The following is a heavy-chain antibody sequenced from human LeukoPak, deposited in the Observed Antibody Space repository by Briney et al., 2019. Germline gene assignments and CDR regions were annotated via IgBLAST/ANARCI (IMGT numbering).Heavy chain of an antibody. CDR3: ARDLVDYYDSSGYPYYFDY. CDR2: IYTSGST. J-gene: IGHJ4*02. Sequence: SETLSITCTVSGGSISSYYWSWIRQPAGKGLEWIGRIYTSGSTNYNPSLKSRVTMSVDTSKNQFSLKLSSVTAADTAVYYCARDLVDYYDSSGYPYYFDYWGQGTLVTVSS. CDR1: GGSISSYY. V-gene: IGHV4-4*07. D-gene: IGHD3-22*01.